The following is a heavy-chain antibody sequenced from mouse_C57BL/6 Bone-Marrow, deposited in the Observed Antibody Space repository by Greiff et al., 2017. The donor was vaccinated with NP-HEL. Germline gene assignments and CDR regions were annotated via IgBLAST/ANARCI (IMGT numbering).Heavy chain of an antibody. J-gene: IGHJ3*01. CDR2: IDPSDSYT. V-gene: IGHV1-50*01. CDR3: ARRDYGSSSWFAY. CDR1: GYTFTSYW. Sequence: QVQLQQPGAELVKPGASVKLSCKASGYTFTSYWMQWVKQRPGQGLEWIGEIDPSDSYTNYNQKFKGKATLTVDTSSSTAYMQLSSLTSEDSAVYYCARRDYGSSSWFAYWGQGTTVTVS. D-gene: IGHD1-1*01.